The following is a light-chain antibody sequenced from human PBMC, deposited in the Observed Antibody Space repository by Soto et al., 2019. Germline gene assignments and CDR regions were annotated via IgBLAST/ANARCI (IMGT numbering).Light chain of an antibody. CDR2: EGT. Sequence: QSVLTQPASVSGSPGQSLTISCTGTSSDIGSYNLVSWYQHHPGKAPKLLICEGTERPSGVSNRFSGSKSGNAASLTISGLQAEDEAEYHCSSYISSNAPVVFGGGTKLTVL. V-gene: IGLV2-14*02. CDR1: SSDIGSYNL. J-gene: IGLJ2*01. CDR3: SSYISSNAPVV.